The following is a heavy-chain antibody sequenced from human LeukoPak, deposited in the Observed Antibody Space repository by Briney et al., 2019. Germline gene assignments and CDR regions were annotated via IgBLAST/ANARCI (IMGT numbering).Heavy chain of an antibody. J-gene: IGHJ6*03. CDR2: IYHSGST. Sequence: SETLSLTCTVSGYSISSGYYWGWIRQPPGKGLEWIGSIYHSGSTYYNPSLKSRVTISVDMSKNQFSLKLSSVTAADTAVYYCARTILGDYYMDVWGKGTTVTISS. CDR1: GYSISSGYY. CDR3: ARTILGDYYMDV. V-gene: IGHV4-38-2*02. D-gene: IGHD3-9*01.